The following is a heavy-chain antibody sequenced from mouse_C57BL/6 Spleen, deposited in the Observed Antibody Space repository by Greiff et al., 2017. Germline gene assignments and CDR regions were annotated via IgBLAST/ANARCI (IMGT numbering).Heavy chain of an antibody. V-gene: IGHV5-9*01. CDR1: GFTFSSYT. J-gene: IGHJ3*01. D-gene: IGHD2-3*01. CDR2: ISGGGGNT. Sequence: EVQRVESGGGLVKPGGSLKLSCAASGFTFSSYTMSWVRQTPEKRLVWVATISGGGGNTYYPDSVKGRFTISRDNAKNTLYLQMSSLRSEDTALYYCASHYDGPFAYWGQGTLVTVSA. CDR3: ASHYDGPFAY.